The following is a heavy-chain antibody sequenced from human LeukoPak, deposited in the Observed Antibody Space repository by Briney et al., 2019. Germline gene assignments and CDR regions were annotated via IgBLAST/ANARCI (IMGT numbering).Heavy chain of an antibody. CDR2: VHMSGST. V-gene: IGHV4-4*07. J-gene: IGHJ4*02. Sequence: SETLSLTCTVSGDTINPYHWTWIRQTAGKGLEWIGRVHMSGSTNYNPSLWSRVAVSMDNSRNQFSLKVNSVTAADTDVYYCARDESSRDDSGGYHYWGQGTLVTVSS. D-gene: IGHD3-22*01. CDR1: GDTINPYH. CDR3: ARDESSRDDSGGYHY.